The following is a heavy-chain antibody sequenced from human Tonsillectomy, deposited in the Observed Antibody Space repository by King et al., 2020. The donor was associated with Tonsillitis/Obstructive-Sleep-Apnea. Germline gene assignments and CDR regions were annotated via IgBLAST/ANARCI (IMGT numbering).Heavy chain of an antibody. CDR1: GYTFTSYY. J-gene: IGHJ6*02. CDR3: ARDKRDYDFCSGYRNGGNYYSYSCMDA. V-gene: IGHV1-46*01. CDR2: INPSGGST. Sequence: VQLVESGAEVKKPGASVKVSCKASGYTFTSYYMHWVRQAPGQGLQWMGIINPSGGSTSYAQKFQGRVTMTRDTSTSTVYMELSSLRSEDTAVYYCARDKRDYDFCSGYRNGGNYYSYSCMDAWGQGTTVTVSS. D-gene: IGHD3-3*01.